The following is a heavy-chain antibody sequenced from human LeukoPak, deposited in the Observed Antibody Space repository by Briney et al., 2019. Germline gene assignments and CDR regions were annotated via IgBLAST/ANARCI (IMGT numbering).Heavy chain of an antibody. J-gene: IGHJ3*02. CDR1: GFTFSSLG. V-gene: IGHV3-33*01. D-gene: IGHD2-2*01. Sequence: PGGSLRLSCAASGFTFSSLGMHWVRQAPGKGLEWVAVIWYTESNKDYADAVKGRFTISRDNSKNTLYLEMNNLRTEDTAVHYCTRSIYQDAFDIWGQGTMVTVSS. CDR2: IWYTESNK. CDR3: TRSIYQDAFDI.